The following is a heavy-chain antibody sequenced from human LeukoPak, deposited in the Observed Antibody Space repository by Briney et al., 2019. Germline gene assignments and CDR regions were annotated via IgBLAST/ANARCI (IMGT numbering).Heavy chain of an antibody. CDR3: ATLRRGYSSGYYQPDNWFDP. Sequence: SMKVSCKASGGTFSSYAISWVRQAPGQGLEWMGGIIPIFGTANYAQKFQGRVTITTDESTSTAYMELSSLRSDDTAVYYCATLRRGYSSGYYQPDNWFDPWGQGTLVTVSS. J-gene: IGHJ5*02. D-gene: IGHD3-22*01. CDR1: GGTFSSYA. V-gene: IGHV1-69*05. CDR2: IIPIFGTA.